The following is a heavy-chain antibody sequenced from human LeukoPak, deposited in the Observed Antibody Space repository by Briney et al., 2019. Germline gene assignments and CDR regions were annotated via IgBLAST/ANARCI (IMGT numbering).Heavy chain of an antibody. CDR2: ISGSGGST. J-gene: IGHJ4*02. Sequence: GGSLRLSCAPSGCTFSSYAMSWVRQAPGKRLEWVSAISGSGGSTYYADSVKGRFTISRDNSKNTLYLQMNSLRAEDTAVYYCAQDLPHYYGSGSYYNVDPFDYWGQGTLVTVSS. V-gene: IGHV3-23*01. D-gene: IGHD3-10*01. CDR1: GCTFSSYA. CDR3: AQDLPHYYGSGSYYNVDPFDY.